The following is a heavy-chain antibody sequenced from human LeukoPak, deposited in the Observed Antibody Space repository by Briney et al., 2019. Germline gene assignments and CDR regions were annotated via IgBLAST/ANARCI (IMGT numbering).Heavy chain of an antibody. CDR2: IKEDGSEK. CDR1: GFTFSNYW. V-gene: IGHV3-7*01. J-gene: IGHJ4*02. D-gene: IGHD3-10*01. Sequence: GGSLRLSCAASGFTFSNYWMSWVRQAPGKGLEWVANIKEDGSEKNYVDSAKGRFTISRDNAKNSLFLQMNSLRAEDTAVYYCARDYYGSGSYYNWGQGTLVTVSS. CDR3: ARDYYGSGSYYN.